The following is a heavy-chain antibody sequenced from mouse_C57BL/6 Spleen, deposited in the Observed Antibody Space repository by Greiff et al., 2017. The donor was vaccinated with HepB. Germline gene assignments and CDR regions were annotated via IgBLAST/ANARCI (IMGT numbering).Heavy chain of an antibody. CDR3: ARGPITTVVATGFDY. CDR2: IDPANGNT. Sequence: EVNVVESVAELVRPGASVKLSCTASGFNIKNTYMHWVKQRPEQGLEWIGRIDPANGNTKYAPKFQGKATITADTSSNTAYLQLSSLTSEDTAIYYCARGPITTVVATGFDYWGQGTTLTVSS. D-gene: IGHD1-1*01. V-gene: IGHV14-3*01. J-gene: IGHJ2*01. CDR1: GFNIKNTY.